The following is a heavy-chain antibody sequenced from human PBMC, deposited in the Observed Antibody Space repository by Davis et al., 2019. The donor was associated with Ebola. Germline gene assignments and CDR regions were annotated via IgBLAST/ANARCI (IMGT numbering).Heavy chain of an antibody. J-gene: IGHJ4*02. CDR3: ARVAAYSSSRPFGY. Sequence: PSETLSLTCTVSGGSISSYYWSWIRQPPGKGLEWIGYIYYSGSTNYNPSLKSRVTISVDTSKNQFSLKLSSVTAADTAVYYCARVAAYSSSRPFGYWGQGTLVTVSS. CDR1: GGSISSYY. CDR2: IYYSGST. D-gene: IGHD6-6*01. V-gene: IGHV4-59*01.